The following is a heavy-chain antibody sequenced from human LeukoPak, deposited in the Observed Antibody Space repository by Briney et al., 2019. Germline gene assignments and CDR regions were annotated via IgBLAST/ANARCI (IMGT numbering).Heavy chain of an antibody. J-gene: IGHJ4*02. Sequence: GGSLRLSCATSQFNFNNFGMTWVRQAPGRGLEWVSSISGTGAGTQYADSVKGRFTISRDNAKNSLYLQMNSLRAEDTALYYCAKDYSGWYFYFDYWGQGTLVTVSS. CDR1: QFNFNNFG. CDR2: ISGTGAGT. D-gene: IGHD6-19*01. V-gene: IGHV3-23*01. CDR3: AKDYSGWYFYFDY.